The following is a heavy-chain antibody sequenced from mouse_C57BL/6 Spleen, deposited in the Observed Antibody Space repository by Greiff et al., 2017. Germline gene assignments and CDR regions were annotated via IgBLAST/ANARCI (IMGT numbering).Heavy chain of an antibody. CDR1: GYEFSSSW. J-gene: IGHJ4*01. CDR3: AIDSSGYYAMDY. V-gene: IGHV1-82*01. D-gene: IGHD3-2*02. CDR2: IYPGDGDT. Sequence: VQLQQSGPELVKPGASVKISCKASGYEFSSSWMNWVKQRPGKGLEWIGRIYPGDGDTNYNGKFKGKATLTADKSSSTAYMQLSSLTSEDSAVYCCAIDSSGYYAMDYWGQGTSVTVSS.